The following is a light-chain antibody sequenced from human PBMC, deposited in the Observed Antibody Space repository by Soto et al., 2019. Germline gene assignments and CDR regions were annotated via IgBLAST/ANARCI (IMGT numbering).Light chain of an antibody. J-gene: IGKJ1*01. V-gene: IGKV1-39*01. CDR2: AAS. Sequence: DIQLTQATSFLSASAGDRVSITCRASQAISSYLARYQLKPGKPPRLLIYAASSLQSGVPSRFSGSGSGTDFTLTITNLQPEDFATYSCQQSYNSPQPFGQGTKVDIK. CDR3: QQSYNSPQP. CDR1: QAISSY.